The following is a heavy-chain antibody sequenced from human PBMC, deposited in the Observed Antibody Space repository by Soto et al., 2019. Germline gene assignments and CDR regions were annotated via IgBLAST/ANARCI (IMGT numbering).Heavy chain of an antibody. D-gene: IGHD3-22*01. V-gene: IGHV1-8*01. CDR2: MNPNSGNT. Sequence: GASVKVSCKASGYTFTSYDVNWVRQATGQGLEWMGWMNPNSGNTGYAQKFQGRVTMTRNTSITTAYMELSSLRSEDTAVYYCARGRGSSGYSSPWFDPWGQGTLVTVSS. J-gene: IGHJ5*02. CDR3: ARGRGSSGYSSPWFDP. CDR1: GYTFTSYD.